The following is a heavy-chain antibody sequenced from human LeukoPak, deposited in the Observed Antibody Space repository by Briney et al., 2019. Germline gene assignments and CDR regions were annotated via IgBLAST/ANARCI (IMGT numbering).Heavy chain of an antibody. Sequence: ASVKVSCKASGYTFTGYYMHWVRQAPGQGLEWMGWINPNSGGTNYAQKFQGRVTMTRDTSISTAYMEMRRLRSDDTAVYYCARDARGITIFGDYYYYMDVWGKGTTVTVSS. J-gene: IGHJ6*03. CDR3: ARDARGITIFGDYYYYMDV. D-gene: IGHD3-3*01. V-gene: IGHV1-2*02. CDR1: GYTFTGYY. CDR2: INPNSGGT.